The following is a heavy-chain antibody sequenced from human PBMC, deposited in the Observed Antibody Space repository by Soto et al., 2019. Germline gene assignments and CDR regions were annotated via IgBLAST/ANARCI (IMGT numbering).Heavy chain of an antibody. CDR3: AKEVSLGSTVDLGY. J-gene: IGHJ4*02. CDR2: ISGSGGST. Sequence: LRLSCAASGFTFTIFAMSWVRQSPGKGLEWVSTISGSGGSTYYADAVKGRFTISRDNSMGTLYLQMKSLRVEDTAIYYCAKEVSLGSTVDLGYWGQGTLVTVSS. CDR1: GFTFTIFA. D-gene: IGHD7-27*01. V-gene: IGHV3-23*01.